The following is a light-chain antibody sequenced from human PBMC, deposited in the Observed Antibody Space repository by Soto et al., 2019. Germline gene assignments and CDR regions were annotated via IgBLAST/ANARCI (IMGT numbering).Light chain of an antibody. CDR3: QSYDNSLNGYV. V-gene: IGLV1-40*01. CDR1: TSNIGASYD. CDR2: RDT. J-gene: IGLJ1*01. Sequence: QSRLTQPHSGSGAPWQRVAISCTWSTSNIGASYDVHWYQQFPGAAPKLLIYRDTHRPSGIPNRFSGSKSGTSASLAIFGLQPGHEADYYCQSYDNSLNGYVFGTGTKITVL.